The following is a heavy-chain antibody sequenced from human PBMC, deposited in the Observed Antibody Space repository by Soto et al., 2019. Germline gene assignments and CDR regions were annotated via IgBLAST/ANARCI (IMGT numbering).Heavy chain of an antibody. V-gene: IGHV4-31*03. D-gene: IGHD3-10*01. CDR2: IYYSGST. CDR3: ARGVTMVRGVIHTPYFDY. J-gene: IGHJ4*02. CDR1: GGSISSGGYY. Sequence: QVQLQESGPGLVKPSQTLSLTCTVSGGSISSGGYYWSWIRQHPGKGLEWIGYIYYSGSTYYNPSPKSRPTISVDTSKNQFSLKLSSVTAADTAVYYCARGVTMVRGVIHTPYFDYWGQGTLVTVSS.